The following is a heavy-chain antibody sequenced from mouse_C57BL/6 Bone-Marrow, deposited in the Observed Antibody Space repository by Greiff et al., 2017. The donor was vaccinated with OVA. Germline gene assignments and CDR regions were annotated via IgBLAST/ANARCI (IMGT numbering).Heavy chain of an antibody. V-gene: IGHV1-81*01. CDR1: GYTFTSYG. Sequence: VKLMESGAELARPGASVKLSCKASGYTFTSYGISWVKQRTGQGLEWIGEIYPRSGNTYYNEKFKGKATLTADKSSSTAYMELRSLTSEDSAVYFCARKATVEYFDYWGQGTTLTVSS. CDR3: ARKATVEYFDY. D-gene: IGHD1-1*01. J-gene: IGHJ2*01. CDR2: IYPRSGNT.